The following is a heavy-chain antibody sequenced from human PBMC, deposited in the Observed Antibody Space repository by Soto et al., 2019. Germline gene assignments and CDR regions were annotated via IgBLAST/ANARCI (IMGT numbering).Heavy chain of an antibody. V-gene: IGHV4-59*01. Sequence: SETLSLTCTVSGGSISSYYWSWIRQPPGKGLEWIGYIYYSGSTNYNPSLKSRVTISVDTSKNQFSLKLSSVTAADTAVYYCARAPIVVASRTYYYYYYMDVWGKGTTVTVSS. D-gene: IGHD2-2*01. CDR1: GGSISSYY. CDR3: ARAPIVVASRTYYYYYYMDV. CDR2: IYYSGST. J-gene: IGHJ6*03.